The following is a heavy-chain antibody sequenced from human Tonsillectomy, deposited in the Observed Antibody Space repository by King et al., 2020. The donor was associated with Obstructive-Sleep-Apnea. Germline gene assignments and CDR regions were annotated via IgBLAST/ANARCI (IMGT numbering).Heavy chain of an antibody. D-gene: IGHD1-26*01. CDR2: IYPGDSDT. J-gene: IGHJ6*02. V-gene: IGHV5-51*01. CDR1: GYSFTSYW. CDR3: ARSGSYRGAYYYYYGMDV. Sequence: QLVQSGAEVKKPGESLKISCKGSGYSFTSYWIGWVRQMPGKGLEWMGIIYPGDSDTRYSPSFQGQVTISADKSISTAYLQWSSLKASDTAMYYCARSGSYRGAYYYYYGMDVWGQGTTVTVSS.